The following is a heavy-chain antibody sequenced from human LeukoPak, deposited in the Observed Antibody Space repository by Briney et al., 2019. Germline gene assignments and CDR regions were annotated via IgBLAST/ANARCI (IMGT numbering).Heavy chain of an antibody. J-gene: IGHJ6*03. CDR2: IYYSGST. V-gene: IGHV4-59*01. CDR3: ARGSYYYMDL. CDR1: GGSISTYY. Sequence: SETLSLTCTVSGGSISTYYWSWIRQPPRKGLEWIGYIYYSGSTNYNPSLQSRVIISVDTSKSQFSLNLTSVTAADTAVYYCARGSYYYMDLWGTGTTVTVSS.